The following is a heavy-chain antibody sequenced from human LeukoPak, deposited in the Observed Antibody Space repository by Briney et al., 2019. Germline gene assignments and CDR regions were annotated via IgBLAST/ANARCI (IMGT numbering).Heavy chain of an antibody. Sequence: GGSLRLSCAASGFTFSSYWMHWVRQAPGKGLVWVSRINSDGSSTNYADSVKGRFTISRDNAKNTLYLQMNSLRAEDTAVYYCARDLLPLRYYYYYGMDVWGQGTTVTVSS. V-gene: IGHV3-74*01. CDR1: GFTFSSYW. D-gene: IGHD4-17*01. CDR3: ARDLLPLRYYYYYGMDV. CDR2: INSDGSST. J-gene: IGHJ6*02.